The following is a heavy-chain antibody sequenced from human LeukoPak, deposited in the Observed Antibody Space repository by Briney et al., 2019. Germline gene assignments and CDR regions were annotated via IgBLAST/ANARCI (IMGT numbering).Heavy chain of an antibody. CDR2: IYPGDSDT. D-gene: IGHD2-15*01. CDR3: ARYCSGGSCYDLNWFDP. CDR1: GYSFTSYW. J-gene: IGHJ5*02. V-gene: IGHV5-51*01. Sequence: GESLKISCKGSGYSFTSYWIGWVRQMPGKGLEWMGIIYPGDSDTRYGPSFQGQVTISADKSISTAYLQWSSLKASDTAMYYCARYCSGGSCYDLNWFDPWGQGTLVTVSS.